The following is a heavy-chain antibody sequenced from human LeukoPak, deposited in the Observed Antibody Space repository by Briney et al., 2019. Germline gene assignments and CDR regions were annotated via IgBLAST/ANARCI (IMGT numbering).Heavy chain of an antibody. J-gene: IGHJ4*02. V-gene: IGHV5-51*01. CDR2: IYPGDSDT. CDR1: GYSFTTYW. D-gene: IGHD3-10*01. CDR3: ARQTYYHASGSYAIDF. Sequence: GESLKISCKGSGYSFTTYWIGWVRQMPGKGLEWMGIIYPGDSDTRYSPSFQGQVTISADKSISTAYLQWSSLKASDTAIYYCARQTYYHASGSYAIDFWGQGTLVTVSS.